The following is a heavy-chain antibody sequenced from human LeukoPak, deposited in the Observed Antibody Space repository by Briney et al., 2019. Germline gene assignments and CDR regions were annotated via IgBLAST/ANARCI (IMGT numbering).Heavy chain of an antibody. Sequence: SQTLSLTCTVSGGSISSGSYYWSWIRQPAGKGLEWIGRIYTSGSTNYNPSPKSRVTISVDTSKNQFSLKLSSVTAADTAVYYCARASGSYYGRGHYFDYWGQGTLVTVSS. D-gene: IGHD1-26*01. V-gene: IGHV4-61*02. CDR2: IYTSGST. CDR1: GGSISSGSYY. CDR3: ARASGSYYGRGHYFDY. J-gene: IGHJ4*02.